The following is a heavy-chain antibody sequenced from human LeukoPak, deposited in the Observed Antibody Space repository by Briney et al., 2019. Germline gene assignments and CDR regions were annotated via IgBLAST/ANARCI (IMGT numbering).Heavy chain of an antibody. D-gene: IGHD2-8*02. CDR2: ISYDGSGI. Sequence: GGSLRLSCAASGFTFSRYSIHWVRQAPGKGLEWVAVISYDGSGIHYADSVRGRFTISRDNSKNTVYVQMNSLRPEDTAVYYCTKGDWEFESTGYFDYWGQGSLVTVSS. J-gene: IGHJ4*02. CDR3: TKGDWEFESTGYFDY. CDR1: GFTFSRYS. V-gene: IGHV3-30*18.